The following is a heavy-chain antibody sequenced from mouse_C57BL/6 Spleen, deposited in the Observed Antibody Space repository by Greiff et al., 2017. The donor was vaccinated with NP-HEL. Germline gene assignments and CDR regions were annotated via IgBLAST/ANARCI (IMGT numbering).Heavy chain of an antibody. CDR1: GYTFTDYN. CDR3: ARRGYDAPFFDY. Sequence: VQLQQSGPELVKPGASVKMSCKASGYTFTDYNMHWVKQSHGKSLEWIGYINPNNGGTSYNQKFKGKATLTVNKSSSTAYMELRSLTSEDSAVYYCARRGYDAPFFDYWGQGTTLTVSS. J-gene: IGHJ2*01. D-gene: IGHD2-3*01. V-gene: IGHV1-22*01. CDR2: INPNNGGT.